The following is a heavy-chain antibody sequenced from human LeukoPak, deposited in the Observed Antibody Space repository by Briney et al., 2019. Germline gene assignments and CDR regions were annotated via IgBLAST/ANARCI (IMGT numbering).Heavy chain of an antibody. CDR1: GFTFSSYE. V-gene: IGHV3-48*03. J-gene: IGHJ4*02. CDR2: ISSSGSTI. Sequence: PGGSLRLSCAASGFTFSSYEMNWVRQAPGKGLEWVSYISSSGSTIYYTDSVRGRFTISRDNAKNSLHLQMNSLRAEDTAVYYCARKKYYFDYWGQGTLVPVSS. CDR3: ARKKYYFDY.